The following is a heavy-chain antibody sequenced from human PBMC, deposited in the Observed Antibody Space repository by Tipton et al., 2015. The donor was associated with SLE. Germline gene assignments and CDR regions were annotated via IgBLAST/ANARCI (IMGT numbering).Heavy chain of an antibody. CDR2: IRPSDNNT. D-gene: IGHD3-22*01. CDR3: ARQVVYDTSGYYYFDS. V-gene: IGHV1-46*01. Sequence: QLVQSGPEVKKPGSSVKVSCKASGGTFSSYTISWVRQAPGQGLEWMGIIRPSDNNTDYVQKFRGRVTMAGDTSTSTVYMELSSLRSEVTAVYYCARQVVYDTSGYYYFDSWGQGSLVTVSS. CDR1: GGTFSSYT. J-gene: IGHJ4*02.